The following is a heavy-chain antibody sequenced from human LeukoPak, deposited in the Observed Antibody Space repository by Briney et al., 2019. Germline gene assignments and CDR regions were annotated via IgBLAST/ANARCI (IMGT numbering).Heavy chain of an antibody. D-gene: IGHD3-16*02. V-gene: IGHV3-23*01. CDR1: GFTFSSYA. CDR3: AKRGPYDYVWGSYRFTNTYYFDY. CDR2: ISGSGGST. J-gene: IGHJ4*02. Sequence: GGSLRLSCAASGFTFSSYAMSWVRQAPGKGLEWVSAISGSGGSTYYADSVKGRFTISRDNSKNTLYLQMNSLRAEDTAVYYCAKRGPYDYVWGSYRFTNTYYFDYWGQGTLVTVSS.